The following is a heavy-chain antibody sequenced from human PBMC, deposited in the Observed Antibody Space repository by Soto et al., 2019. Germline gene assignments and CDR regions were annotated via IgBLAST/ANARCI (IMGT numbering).Heavy chain of an antibody. J-gene: IGHJ5*02. Sequence: VGPRRHSCGASGFTFANYPMSWFSQDPGKGPEWLGFIRSQAYGGTADYAASVEGRFTISRDDSTSIAYLQMNNLKTEDTAVYYCTKNDDRGPAWGQRTLVTVSS. V-gene: IGHV3-49*03. CDR3: TKNDDRGPA. D-gene: IGHD1-1*01. CDR2: IRSQAYGGTA. CDR1: GFTFANYP.